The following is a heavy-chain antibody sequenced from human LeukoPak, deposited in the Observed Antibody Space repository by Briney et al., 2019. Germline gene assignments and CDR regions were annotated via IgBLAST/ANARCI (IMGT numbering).Heavy chain of an antibody. D-gene: IGHD6-6*01. J-gene: IGHJ4*02. CDR2: IVVGSGNT. CDR1: GFTFTSSA. Sequence: SVKVSFKASGFTFTSSAMQWVRQARGQRLEWIGWIVVGSGNTNYAQKFQERVTITRDMSTSTAYMELSSLRSEDTAVYYCAALNPSIAARPSPDWGQGTLVTVSS. CDR3: AALNPSIAARPSPD. V-gene: IGHV1-58*02.